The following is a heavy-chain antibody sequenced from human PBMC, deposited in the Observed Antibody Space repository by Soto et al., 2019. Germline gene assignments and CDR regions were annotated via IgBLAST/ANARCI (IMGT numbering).Heavy chain of an antibody. CDR1: GGSISISSYY. CDR3: AGPGITCYCDSSGYLDY. Sequence: PSETLSLTCTVSGGSISISSYYWGCLRQPPGMGLEWIGSIYCSASTYYNPSIKSRVTISVDTSKNPLTLKLSSVTDADTAVYYCAGPGITCYCDSSGYLDYWGQGTLVTVSS. J-gene: IGHJ4*02. D-gene: IGHD3-22*01. CDR2: IYCSAST. V-gene: IGHV4-39*01.